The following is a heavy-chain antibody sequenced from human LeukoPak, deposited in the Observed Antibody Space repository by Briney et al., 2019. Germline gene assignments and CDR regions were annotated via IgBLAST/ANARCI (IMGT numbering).Heavy chain of an antibody. V-gene: IGHV1-2*02. D-gene: IGHD2-21*01. J-gene: IGHJ4*02. Sequence: ASVKVSCKASGYTFTGYYMHWVRQAPGQGLEWMGWINPYSCATNYAQKFQGRVTMTRDTSISTAYMDLSSLKSDDTAVYYCARAHIGNDLFIDYWGQGTLVTVSS. CDR2: INPYSCAT. CDR3: ARAHIGNDLFIDY. CDR1: GYTFTGYY.